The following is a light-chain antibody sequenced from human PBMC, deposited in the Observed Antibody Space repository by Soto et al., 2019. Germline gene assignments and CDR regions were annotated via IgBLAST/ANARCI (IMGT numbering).Light chain of an antibody. V-gene: IGKV1-39*01. J-gene: IGKJ1*01. Sequence: DIQMTQSPSSLSASVGDRVTITWRASQSISSYLNWYQQKPGKAPKLLIYAASNLQSGVPSTFSGSGSGTDFTLTISSLQPEDFATYYCQQSHSIPWTFGQGTKVDIK. CDR1: QSISSY. CDR3: QQSHSIPWT. CDR2: AAS.